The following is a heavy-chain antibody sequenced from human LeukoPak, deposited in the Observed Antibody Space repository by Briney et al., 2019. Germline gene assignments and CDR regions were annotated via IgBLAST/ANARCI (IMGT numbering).Heavy chain of an antibody. Sequence: GGSLRLSCAASGFTFSSYGMHWVRQAPGKGLEWLAFIRYDGSNKYYADSVKGRFTISRDNSKNTLYLQMNSLRAEDTAVYYCAKDWWSYGPPHDYWGQGTLVTVSS. CDR3: AKDWWSYGPPHDY. CDR1: GFTFSSYG. J-gene: IGHJ4*02. CDR2: IRYDGSNK. D-gene: IGHD2-15*01. V-gene: IGHV3-30*02.